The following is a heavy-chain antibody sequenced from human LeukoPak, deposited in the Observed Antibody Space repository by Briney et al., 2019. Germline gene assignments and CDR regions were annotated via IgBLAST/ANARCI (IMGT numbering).Heavy chain of an antibody. Sequence: SGPTLVNPPQTLTLTCTFSGFSLATSGVGVGWIRQPPGKVLEGLALIYWDDDTRYIPSLKTSLTINSNTSKNQVVLTLTTLDTVDTGTYYCVHRNTVARPFDYWGQGSMVTVSS. V-gene: IGHV2-5*02. CDR1: GFSLATSGVG. D-gene: IGHD6-6*01. J-gene: IGHJ4*02. CDR2: IYWDDDT. CDR3: VHRNTVARPFDY.